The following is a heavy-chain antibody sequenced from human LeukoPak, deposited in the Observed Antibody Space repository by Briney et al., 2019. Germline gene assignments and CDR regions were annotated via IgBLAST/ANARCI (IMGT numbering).Heavy chain of an antibody. Sequence: SETLSLTCAVSPLSVTNHYWSWIRPPPGKRLEWIGYIYYTGNTNYNPSLKSRVTLSLDTSKNQFSLRLNSVTATDTAVYYRARHASYFYSSPYADWGQGTLVTVSS. CDR1: PLSVTNHY. V-gene: IGHV4-59*08. CDR3: ARHASYFYSSPYAD. J-gene: IGHJ4*02. CDR2: IYYTGNT. D-gene: IGHD3-22*01.